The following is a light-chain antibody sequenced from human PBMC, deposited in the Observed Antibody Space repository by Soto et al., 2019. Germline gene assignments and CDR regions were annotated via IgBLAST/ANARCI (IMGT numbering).Light chain of an antibody. CDR1: QSVSSN. V-gene: IGKV3-15*01. Sequence: EIVMTQSPGTLSVSPGGRATLSRRASQSVSSNLAWYQQKTGQAPRPLIYGASTTATGIPATFSGSGSGTEFTLTISSLQSEDFAVYYCQQYNYWPPKITFGQGTRLEIK. CDR3: QQYNYWPPKIT. J-gene: IGKJ5*01. CDR2: GAS.